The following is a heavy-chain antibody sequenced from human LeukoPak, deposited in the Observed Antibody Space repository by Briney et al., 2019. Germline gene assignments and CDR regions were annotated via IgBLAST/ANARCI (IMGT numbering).Heavy chain of an antibody. CDR1: GGSISSYY. CDR2: IYTSGST. CDR3: ARHLQWFDY. Sequence: SETLSLTRTVSGGSISSYYWSWIRQPPGKGLEWIGYIYTSGSTNYNPSLKSRVTISVDTSKHQFTLKLSSVTAADTAVYYCARHLQWFDYWGQGTLVTVSS. D-gene: IGHD4-11*01. J-gene: IGHJ4*02. V-gene: IGHV4-4*09.